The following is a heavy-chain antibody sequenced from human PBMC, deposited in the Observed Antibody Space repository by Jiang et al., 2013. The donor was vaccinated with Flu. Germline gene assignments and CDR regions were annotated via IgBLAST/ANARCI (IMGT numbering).Heavy chain of an antibody. J-gene: IGHJ1*01. CDR2: ISYDGSNK. Sequence: VESGGGVVQPGRSLRLSCAASGFPFSNYAMHWVRQAPGKGLEWVALISYDGSNKYYAESVKGRFTISRDNSRNTLYLQVNSLRAEDTAVFYCARDGYRSGWYGYFQHWGQGTLVTVSS. D-gene: IGHD6-13*01. CDR1: GFPFSNYA. CDR3: ARDGYRSGWYGYFQH. V-gene: IGHV3-30-3*01.